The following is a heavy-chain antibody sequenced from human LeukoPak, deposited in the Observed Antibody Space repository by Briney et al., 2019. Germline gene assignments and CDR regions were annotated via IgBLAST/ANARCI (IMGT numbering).Heavy chain of an antibody. Sequence: SVKVSCKASGGTFSSYAISWVRQARGQGLEWMGRIIPIFGTANYSQKFQGRVTITTDESTSTAYMELSSLRSEYTAVYYCARTPYSGSQFDYWGQGTLVTVSS. CDR1: GGTFSSYA. CDR2: IIPIFGTA. D-gene: IGHD1-26*01. V-gene: IGHV1-69*05. CDR3: ARTPYSGSQFDY. J-gene: IGHJ4*02.